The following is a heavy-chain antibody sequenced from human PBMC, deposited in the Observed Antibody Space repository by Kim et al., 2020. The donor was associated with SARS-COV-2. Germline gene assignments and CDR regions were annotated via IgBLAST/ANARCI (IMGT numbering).Heavy chain of an antibody. CDR3: ALMSEHIVVVTAMYAFDI. CDR2: INPNSGGT. CDR1: GYTFTGYY. V-gene: IGHV1-2*06. J-gene: IGHJ3*02. Sequence: ASVKVSCKASGYTFTGYYMHWVRQAPGQGLEWMGRINPNSGGTNYAQKFQGRVTMTRDTSISTAYMELSRLRSDDTAVYYCALMSEHIVVVTAMYAFDIWGQGTMVTVSS. D-gene: IGHD2-21*02.